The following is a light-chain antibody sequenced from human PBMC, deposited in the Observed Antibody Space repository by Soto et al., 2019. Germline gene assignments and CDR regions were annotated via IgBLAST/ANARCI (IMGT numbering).Light chain of an antibody. V-gene: IGLV1-51*01. CDR2: DSN. CDR3: GTWDSSLSAVV. Sequence: QSLLTQPPSVSAAPGQKVTISCSGSSSNIGNDYVSWYQHLPGTAPKLLIYDSNKRPSGIPDRFSGSKSGTSATLGITGLQTGDEADYYCGTWDSSLSAVVFGGGTKLTVL. J-gene: IGLJ2*01. CDR1: SSNIGNDY.